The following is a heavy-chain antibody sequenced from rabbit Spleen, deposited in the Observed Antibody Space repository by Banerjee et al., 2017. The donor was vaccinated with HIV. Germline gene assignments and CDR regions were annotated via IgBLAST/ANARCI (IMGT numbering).Heavy chain of an antibody. CDR1: GFDFSSGYD. Sequence: QQQLVESGGGLVKPGGTLTLTCKASGFDFSSGYDMCWVRQAPGKGLELVACIATKTGSTWFARWVNGRFTISRSTSLNTVDLKMTSLTVADTATYFCARGDNWSSGPYYGMDLWGPGTLVTVS. CDR3: ARGDNWSSGPYYGMDL. J-gene: IGHJ6*01. V-gene: IGHV1S43*01. D-gene: IGHD4-1*01. CDR2: IATKTGST.